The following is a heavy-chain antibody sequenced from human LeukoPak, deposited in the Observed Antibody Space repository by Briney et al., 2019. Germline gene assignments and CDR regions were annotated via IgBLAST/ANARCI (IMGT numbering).Heavy chain of an antibody. V-gene: IGHV5-51*01. CDR2: IYPGDSDT. CDR3: ATTVGVVGQPFDI. CDR1: GYSFTSYW. Sequence: GESLKISCKGSGYSFTSYWIGWVRQMPGKGLEWMGIIYPGDSDTRYNPSFQGQVTISADKSISTAYLQWSSLKASDTAMFYCATTVGVVGQPFDIWGQGTMVTVSS. D-gene: IGHD2-15*01. J-gene: IGHJ3*02.